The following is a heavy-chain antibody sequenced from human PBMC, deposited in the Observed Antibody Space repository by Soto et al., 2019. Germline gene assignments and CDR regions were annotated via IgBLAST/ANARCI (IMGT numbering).Heavy chain of an antibody. J-gene: IGHJ4*02. Sequence: EVQLLESGGGLVQPGGSLRLSCAASGFTFSFCAMNWVRQAPGKGLEWVSSTRGSGGDTYYADSVRGRFTISRDNSKNTLYLQMNSLRVEDTAVYYCVKGHSHSYYYFDYWGQGTLFTVSS. V-gene: IGHV3-23*01. CDR1: GFTFSFCA. CDR3: VKGHSHSYYYFDY. CDR2: TRGSGGDT. D-gene: IGHD1-26*01.